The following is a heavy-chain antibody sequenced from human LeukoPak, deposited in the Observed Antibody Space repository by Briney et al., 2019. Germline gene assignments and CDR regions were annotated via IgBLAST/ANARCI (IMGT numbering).Heavy chain of an antibody. D-gene: IGHD3-10*01. CDR3: ARLGWFGDLGPPNYGMDV. CDR2: IYYSGST. V-gene: IGHV4-59*08. CDR1: GGSISSYY. Sequence: SETLSLTCTVSGGSISSYYRSWIRQPPGKGLEWIGYIYYSGSTNYNPSLKSRVTISVDTSKNQFSLKLSSVTAVDTAVYYCARLGWFGDLGPPNYGMDVWGQGTTVTVSS. J-gene: IGHJ6*02.